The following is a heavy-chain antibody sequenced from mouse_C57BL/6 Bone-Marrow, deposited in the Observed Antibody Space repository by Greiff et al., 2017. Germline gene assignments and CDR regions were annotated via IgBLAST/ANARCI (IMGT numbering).Heavy chain of an antibody. J-gene: IGHJ2*01. CDR1: GFTFSSYA. Sequence: EVQLKESGGGLVKPGGSLKLSCAASGFTFSSYAMSWVRQTPEKRLEWVATISDGGSYTYYPDNVKGRFTISRDNAKNNLYLQMSHLKSEDTAMYYCAGGDYFDYWGQGTTLTVSS. V-gene: IGHV5-4*01. CDR2: ISDGGSYT. CDR3: AGGDYFDY.